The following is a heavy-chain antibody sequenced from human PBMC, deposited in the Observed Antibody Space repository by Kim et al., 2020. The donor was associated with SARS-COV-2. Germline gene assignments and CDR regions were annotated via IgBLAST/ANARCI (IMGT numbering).Heavy chain of an antibody. D-gene: IGHD3-9*01. V-gene: IGHV4-34*01. J-gene: IGHJ4*02. CDR3: ARRFGRYFDWLSRAFDY. CDR1: GGSFSGYY. CDR2: INHSGST. Sequence: SETLSLTCAVYGGSFSGYYWSWIRQPPGKGLEWIGEINHSGSTNYNPFLKSRVTISVDTSKNQFSLKLSSVTAADTAVYYCARRFGRYFDWLSRAFDYWGQGTLVTVSS.